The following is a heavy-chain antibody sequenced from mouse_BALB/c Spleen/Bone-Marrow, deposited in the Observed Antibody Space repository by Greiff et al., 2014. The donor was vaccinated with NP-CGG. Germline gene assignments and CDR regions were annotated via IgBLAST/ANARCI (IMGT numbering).Heavy chain of an antibody. V-gene: IGHV5-17*02. CDR2: ISSGSSTI. J-gene: IGHJ4*01. D-gene: IGHD1-2*01. Sequence: EVKLVESGGGLVQPGGSRKLSCAASGFTFSSFGMHWVRQAPEKGLEWVAYISSGSSTIYYADTVKGRFTISRDNPKNTLFLQMTSLRSEDTAMYYCARSRALRRAMDSWGQGTSVTVSS. CDR3: ARSRALRRAMDS. CDR1: GFTFSSFG.